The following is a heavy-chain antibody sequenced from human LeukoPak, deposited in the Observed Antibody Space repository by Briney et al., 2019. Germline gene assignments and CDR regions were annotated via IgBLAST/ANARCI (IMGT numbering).Heavy chain of an antibody. CDR1: GFTFSTTA. CDR2: ISASGDAT. V-gene: IGHV3-23*01. D-gene: IGHD2-15*01. CDR3: ANHLEYCSTGSCSFFDY. Sequence: PGGSLRLSCAASGFTFSTTAMSWVRQAPGKGLEWVSAISASGDATYYADSVKGRFTISRDNSKSILYLQMNSLRADDTVVYYCANHLEYCSTGSCSFFDYWSQGTLVTVSS. J-gene: IGHJ4*02.